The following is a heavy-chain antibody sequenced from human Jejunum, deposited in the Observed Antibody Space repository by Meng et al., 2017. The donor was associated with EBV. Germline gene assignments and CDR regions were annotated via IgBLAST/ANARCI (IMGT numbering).Heavy chain of an antibody. J-gene: IGHJ4*02. V-gene: IGHV1-24*01. D-gene: IGHD4-11*01. Sequence: VQLVQSGAEVKKPGASVKVSCKVSGYTLTDLSLHWVRQAPGGGLEWMGHFDPEDGETIYAQKFQDRVTMTEDTSTDTAYMELTSLRSEDTAVYYCARDVFYRFDSWGQGTLVTVSS. CDR2: FDPEDGET. CDR1: GYTLTDLS. CDR3: ARDVFYRFDS.